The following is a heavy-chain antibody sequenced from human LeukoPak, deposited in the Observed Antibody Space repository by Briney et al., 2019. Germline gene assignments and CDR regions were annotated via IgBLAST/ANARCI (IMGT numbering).Heavy chain of an antibody. Sequence: GGSLRLSCAASGFTFSSYWMSWVRQAPGKGLEWVANIKQDGSEKYYVDSVKGRFTISRDNSKNTLYLQMNSLRAEDTAVYYCARELYYYDSSDYYYVFDYWGQGTLVTVSS. D-gene: IGHD3-22*01. CDR1: GFTFSSYW. J-gene: IGHJ4*02. CDR2: IKQDGSEK. V-gene: IGHV3-7*01. CDR3: ARELYYYDSSDYYYVFDY.